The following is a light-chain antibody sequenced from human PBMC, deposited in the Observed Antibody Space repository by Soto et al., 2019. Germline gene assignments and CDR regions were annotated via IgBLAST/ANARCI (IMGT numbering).Light chain of an antibody. CDR3: QSYDSSLSALV. V-gene: IGLV1-40*01. J-gene: IGLJ3*02. Sequence: QSVLTQPPSVSGAPGQGVTISCAGTSSNIGAGYDVHWYQQVPGTAPNLLIYTNSNRPSGVPDRFSGSKSGTSASLAITGLQAADEADYYCQSYDSSLSALVFGGGTKVTVL. CDR1: SSNIGAGYD. CDR2: TNS.